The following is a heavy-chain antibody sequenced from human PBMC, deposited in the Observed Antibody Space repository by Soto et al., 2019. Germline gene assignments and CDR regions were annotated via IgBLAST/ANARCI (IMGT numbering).Heavy chain of an antibody. V-gene: IGHV1-2*02. CDR3: AREGLRGSSGSRGYHNGMDV. J-gene: IGHJ6*02. Sequence: QEQLVQSGAAVKKPGASVKVSCKASGYTFSDHYIHWLRQAPGQGLEWMGWINPNTGYSNYALKFRGGITMTRDTSISTADRELTNKRSDDTAVYYCAREGLRGSSGSRGYHNGMDVWGQGTPVTVSS. CDR2: INPNTGYS. D-gene: IGHD6-19*01. CDR1: GYTFSDHY.